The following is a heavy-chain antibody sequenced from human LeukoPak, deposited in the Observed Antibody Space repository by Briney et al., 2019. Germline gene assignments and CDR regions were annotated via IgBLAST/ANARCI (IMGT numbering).Heavy chain of an antibody. Sequence: GGSLRLSCAASGFTFSSYWMHWVRQAPGKGLVWVSRINSDGSSTSYADSVKGRFTISRDNAKNTLYLQMNSLRAEDTAVYYCARRVEYPYNWFDPWGQGTLVTVSS. CDR2: INSDGSST. V-gene: IGHV3-74*01. J-gene: IGHJ5*02. D-gene: IGHD6-6*01. CDR1: GFTFSSYW. CDR3: ARRVEYPYNWFDP.